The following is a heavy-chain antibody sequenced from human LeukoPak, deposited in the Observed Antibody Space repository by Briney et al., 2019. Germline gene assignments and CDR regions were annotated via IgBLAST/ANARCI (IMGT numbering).Heavy chain of an antibody. Sequence: TGGSLRLSCAASGFTFSDYYMSWIRQAPGKGLEWVSYISSRGSTIYYADSVKGRFTISRDNAKNSLYLQMNSLRAEDTAVYYCARDAAVAGTWPNYYYYGMDVWGQGTTVTVSS. J-gene: IGHJ6*02. D-gene: IGHD6-19*01. CDR2: ISSRGSTI. CDR3: ARDAAVAGTWPNYYYYGMDV. CDR1: GFTFSDYY. V-gene: IGHV3-11*01.